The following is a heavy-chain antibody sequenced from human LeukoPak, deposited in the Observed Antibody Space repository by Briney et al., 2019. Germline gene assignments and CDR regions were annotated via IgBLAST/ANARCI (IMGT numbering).Heavy chain of an antibody. D-gene: IGHD6-19*01. J-gene: IGHJ6*02. CDR3: AKDIRAVAGYYYYYGMDV. CDR2: ISWNSGSI. V-gene: IGHV3-9*01. Sequence: GGSLRLSCAASGFKFDDYAMHWVRQAPGKGLEWVSGISWNSGSIGYADSVKGRFTISRDNAKNSLYLQMNSLRAEDTALYYCAKDIRAVAGYYYYYGMDVWGQGTTVTVSS. CDR1: GFKFDDYA.